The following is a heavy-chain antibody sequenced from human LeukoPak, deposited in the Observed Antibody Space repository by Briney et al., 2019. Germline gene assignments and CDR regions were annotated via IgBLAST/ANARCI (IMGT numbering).Heavy chain of an antibody. Sequence: ASVKVSCKASGYTFTGYYMHWVRQAPGQGLEWKGWINPNSGGTNYAQKFQGRVTMTRDTSISTTYMELSRLRSDDTAVYYCARGSSGWYESWFDPWGQGTLVTVSS. CDR3: ARGSSGWYESWFDP. J-gene: IGHJ5*02. V-gene: IGHV1-2*02. CDR1: GYTFTGYY. CDR2: INPNSGGT. D-gene: IGHD6-19*01.